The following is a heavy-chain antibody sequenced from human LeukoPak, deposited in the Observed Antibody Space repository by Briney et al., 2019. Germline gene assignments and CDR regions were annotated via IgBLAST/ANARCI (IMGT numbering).Heavy chain of an antibody. CDR2: IMSASDNI. Sequence: GGSLRLSCVGFGFTFRDHTTRWVRQAPGKGLQYVSSIMSASDNIYYADSVKGRFTISRDNAKNSVYLQMNSLRVDDTAVYYCARVVYGSGSFPDFWGQGTLVTVSS. D-gene: IGHD3-10*01. CDR1: GFTFRDHT. CDR3: ARVVYGSGSFPDF. V-gene: IGHV3-21*01. J-gene: IGHJ4*02.